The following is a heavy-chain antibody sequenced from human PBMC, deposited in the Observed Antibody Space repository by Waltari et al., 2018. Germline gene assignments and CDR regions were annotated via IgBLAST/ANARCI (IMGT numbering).Heavy chain of an antibody. V-gene: IGHV4-59*11. CDR2: INQNTGDT. Sequence: QVHLQESGPGLVKPSETLSLTCTVPNGSLNNHYWSWIRQPPGKRMEWIGWINQNTGDTNYTPSLESRVIISSDISKNQFSLKLTSVTAADTAIYYCAREGSLYSSTGGWIGPWGQGMLVTVSS. J-gene: IGHJ5*01. CDR1: NGSLNNHY. D-gene: IGHD2-2*01. CDR3: AREGSLYSSTGGWIGP.